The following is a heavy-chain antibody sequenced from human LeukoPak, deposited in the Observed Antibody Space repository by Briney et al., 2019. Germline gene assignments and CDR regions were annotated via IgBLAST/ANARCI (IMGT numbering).Heavy chain of an antibody. CDR2: ISSSSSYI. V-gene: IGHV3-21*01. D-gene: IGHD3-10*01. CDR3: AREGYYGSGSYYGY. Sequence: GGSLRLSCAASGFVFSSYRLHWVRQAPGKGLEWVSSISSSSSYIYYADSVKGRFTISRDNAKNSLYLQMNSLRAEDTAVYYCAREGYYGSGSYYGYWGQGTLVTVSS. J-gene: IGHJ4*02. CDR1: GFVFSSYR.